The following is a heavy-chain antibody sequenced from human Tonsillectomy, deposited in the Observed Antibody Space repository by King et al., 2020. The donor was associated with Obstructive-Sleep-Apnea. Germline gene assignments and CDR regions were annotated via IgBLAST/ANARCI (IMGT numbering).Heavy chain of an antibody. CDR1: GGSISSSSYY. V-gene: IGHV4-39*07. CDR3: ARSDIVVVPAAHIDAFDI. CDR2: IYYSGST. Sequence: QLQLQESGPGLVKPSETLSLTCTVSGGSISSSSYYWGWIRQPPCKGLEWLGSIYYSGSTSYNPSLKSRVTISVDTSKNQFSLTLSSVTAADTAVYYCARSDIVVVPAAHIDAFDIWGQGTMVTVSS. D-gene: IGHD2-2*01. J-gene: IGHJ3*02.